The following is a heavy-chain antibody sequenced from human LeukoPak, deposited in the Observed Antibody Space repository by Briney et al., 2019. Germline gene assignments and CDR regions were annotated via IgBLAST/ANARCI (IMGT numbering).Heavy chain of an antibody. CDR3: ARETYYYGMDV. J-gene: IGHJ6*02. Sequence: KPSETLSLTCTVSGGSISSYYWSWIRQPPGKGLEWIGYIYYSGSTNYNPSLKSRVTISVDTSKNQFSLKLSSVTAADTAVYYCARETYYYGMDVWGQGTTVTVSS. CDR2: IYYSGST. CDR1: GGSISSYY. V-gene: IGHV4-59*01.